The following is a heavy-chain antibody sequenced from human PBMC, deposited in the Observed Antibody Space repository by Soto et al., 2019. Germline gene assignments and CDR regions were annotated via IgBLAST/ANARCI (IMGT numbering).Heavy chain of an antibody. CDR1: GGTFSSYA. CDR2: IIPIFGTA. D-gene: IGHD1-26*01. V-gene: IGHV1-69*13. CDR3: ASVKRPVMWDSWYYGMDV. Sequence: ASVKVSCKASGGTFSSYAISWVRQAPGQGLEWMGGIIPIFGTANYAQKFQGRVTITADESTSTAYMELSSLRSEDTAVYYCASVKRPVMWDSWYYGMDVWGQGTTVTVSS. J-gene: IGHJ6*02.